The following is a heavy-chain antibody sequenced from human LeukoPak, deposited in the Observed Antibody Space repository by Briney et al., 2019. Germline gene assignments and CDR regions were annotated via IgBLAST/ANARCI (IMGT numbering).Heavy chain of an antibody. CDR2: IYYSGST. D-gene: IGHD1-14*01. CDR1: GGSISSYY. J-gene: IGHJ5*02. V-gene: IGHV4-59*01. Sequence: PSETLSLTCTVSGGSISSYYWSWIRQPPGKGLEWIGYIYYSGSTNYNPSLKSRVTISVDTSKNQFSLKLSSVTAADTAVYYCARGINWFDPWGQGTLVAVSS. CDR3: ARGINWFDP.